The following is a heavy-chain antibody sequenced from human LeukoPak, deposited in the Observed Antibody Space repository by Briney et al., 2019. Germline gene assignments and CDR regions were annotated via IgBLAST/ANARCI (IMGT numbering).Heavy chain of an antibody. CDR2: INPNSGGT. V-gene: IGHV1-2*02. CDR3: ARDFDSGSQPGY. D-gene: IGHD1-26*01. CDR1: GYTFTDYY. J-gene: IGHJ4*02. Sequence: ASVKVSCKASGYTFTDYYMHWVRQAPGQGLEWMGWINPNSGGTNYAQKFQGRVTMTRDTSISTAYMELSRLRSDDTAVYYCARDFDSGSQPGYWGQGTLVTVSS.